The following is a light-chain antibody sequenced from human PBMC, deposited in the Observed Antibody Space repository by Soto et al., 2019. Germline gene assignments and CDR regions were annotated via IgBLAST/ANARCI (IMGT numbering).Light chain of an antibody. V-gene: IGLV2-11*01. CDR3: CSYAGKSTWV. CDR1: SSDVGAYDH. Sequence: QSVLTQPRSVSGSPGQSVTISCTGTSSDVGAYDHVSWYQQHPGKAPKLIIYDVTKRPSGVPDRFSGSKSGNTASLTISGLQGEEEADYYCCSYAGKSTWVFGGGTKLTVL. J-gene: IGLJ3*02. CDR2: DVT.